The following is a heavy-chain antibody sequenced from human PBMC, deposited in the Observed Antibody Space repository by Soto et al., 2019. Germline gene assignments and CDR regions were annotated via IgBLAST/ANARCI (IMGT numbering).Heavy chain of an antibody. CDR3: ARDREVYYYDSSGYFP. V-gene: IGHV3-21*01. CDR1: GFTFSSYV. Sequence: SLRLSCAASGFTFSSYVINWVRQAPGKGLEWVSSITSSSTYMYYADSVKGRFTISRDNAKNSLYLQMNSLRAEDTAVYYCARDREVYYYDSSGYFPWGQGTLVTVSS. CDR2: ITSSSTYM. D-gene: IGHD3-22*01. J-gene: IGHJ5*02.